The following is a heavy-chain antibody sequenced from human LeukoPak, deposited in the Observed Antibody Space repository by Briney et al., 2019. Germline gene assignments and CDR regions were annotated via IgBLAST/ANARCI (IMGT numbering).Heavy chain of an antibody. CDR1: GGSISSSGYY. CDR2: IFYSGTT. Sequence: PSETLSLTCTVSGGSISSSGYYWVWIRQSPGKGLEWIGTIFYSGTTYYNPSFTSRVTISVDTSKNQFSLKLSSVTAADTAVYYCARRTILTGSDYWGQGTLVTVSS. CDR3: ARRTILTGSDY. V-gene: IGHV4-39*01. D-gene: IGHD3-9*01. J-gene: IGHJ4*02.